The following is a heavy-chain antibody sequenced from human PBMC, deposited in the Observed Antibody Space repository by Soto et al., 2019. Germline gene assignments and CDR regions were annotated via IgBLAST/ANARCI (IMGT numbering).Heavy chain of an antibody. Sequence: ASVKVSCKASGYTFTGYYMHWVRQAPGQGLEWMGWINPNSGGTNYAQKFQGRVTMTRDTSISTAYMELSRLRSDDTAVYYCAQRSSSCYDGDYYYDIGVWGQETRVTASS. D-gene: IGHD6-13*01. CDR3: AQRSSSCYDGDYYYDIGV. CDR1: GYTFTGYY. J-gene: IGHJ6*02. CDR2: INPNSGGT. V-gene: IGHV1-2*02.